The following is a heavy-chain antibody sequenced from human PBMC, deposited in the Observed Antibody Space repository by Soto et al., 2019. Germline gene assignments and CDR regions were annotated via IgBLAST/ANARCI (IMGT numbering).Heavy chain of an antibody. CDR3: AREDLVATIISWFDP. J-gene: IGHJ5*02. V-gene: IGHV1-18*01. CDR2: ISANNGNT. D-gene: IGHD5-12*01. CDR1: GYTFTSSG. Sequence: QVQLVQSGAEVKKPGASVKVSCKASGYTFTSSGISWVRQAPGQGRDWMGWISANNGNTNYAQKLQGRATMTTDTSTSTAYMKRRSLRSDDTAVYYCAREDLVATIISWFDPWGQGTLVTVSS.